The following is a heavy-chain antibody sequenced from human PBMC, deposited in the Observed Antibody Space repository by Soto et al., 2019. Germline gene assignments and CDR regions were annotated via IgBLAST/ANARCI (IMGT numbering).Heavy chain of an antibody. D-gene: IGHD4-17*01. CDR3: ARQRTDYGDYEDY. J-gene: IGHJ4*02. CDR1: GYSFTSYW. CDR2: IYPGDSDT. Sequence: PGASLKISCKGSGYSFTSYWIGWVRQMPGKGLEWMGIIYPGDSDTRYSPSFQGQVTISADKSISTAYLQWSSLKASDTAMYYCARQRTDYGDYEDYWGQGTLVTVSS. V-gene: IGHV5-51*01.